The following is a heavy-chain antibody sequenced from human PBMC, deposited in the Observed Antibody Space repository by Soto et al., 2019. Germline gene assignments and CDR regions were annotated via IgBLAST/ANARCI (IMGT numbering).Heavy chain of an antibody. CDR2: ISSSGSTI. J-gene: IGHJ4*02. CDR3: AREPGDDYGDYGLDY. D-gene: IGHD4-17*01. Sequence: PGGSLRLSCAASGFTFSSYEMNWVRQAPGKGLEWVSYISSSGSTIYYADSVKGRFTISRDNAKNSLYLQMNSLRAEDTAVYYCAREPGDDYGDYGLDYWGQGTLVTVSS. V-gene: IGHV3-48*03. CDR1: GFTFSSYE.